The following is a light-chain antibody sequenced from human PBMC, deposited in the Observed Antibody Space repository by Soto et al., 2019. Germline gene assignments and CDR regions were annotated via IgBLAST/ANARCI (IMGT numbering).Light chain of an antibody. CDR2: GAS. J-gene: IGKJ3*01. V-gene: IGKV3-20*01. Sequence: EIVLTQSPGTLSLSPGERATLSCRASQSVTSSYLAWYQQKPGQAPRLLIYGASSRATGVPDRFSGSGSGTDFTLTISRLEPEDFAVYYCQQYVSLRGVTFGPGTKVDIK. CDR3: QQYVSLRGVT. CDR1: QSVTSSY.